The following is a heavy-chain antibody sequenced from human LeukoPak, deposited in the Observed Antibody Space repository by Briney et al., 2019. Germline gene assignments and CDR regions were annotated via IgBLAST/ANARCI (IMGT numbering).Heavy chain of an antibody. J-gene: IGHJ5*02. D-gene: IGHD3-10*01. CDR1: GYTFTNYW. CDR2: IYPGDSDT. Sequence: GESLKISCKGSGYTFTNYWIGWVRQMPGKGLEWMGIIYPGDSDTRYSPSFQGQVTISADKSISTAYLQWSSLKASDTAMYYCARAYYYGSGSCYFDPWGQGTLVTVSS. CDR3: ARAYYYGSGSCYFDP. V-gene: IGHV5-51*01.